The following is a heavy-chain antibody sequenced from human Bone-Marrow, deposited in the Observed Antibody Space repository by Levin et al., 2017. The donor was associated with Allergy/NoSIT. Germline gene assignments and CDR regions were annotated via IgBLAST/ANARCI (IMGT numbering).Heavy chain of an antibody. V-gene: IGHV3-30*18. J-gene: IGHJ6*02. Sequence: GESLKISCAASGFTFSSYGMHWVRQAPGKGLEWVAVISYDGSNKYYADSVKGRFTISRDNSKNTLYLQMNSLRAEDTAVYYCAKGGSSPTLSDGMDVWGQGTTVTVSS. CDR2: ISYDGSNK. CDR3: AKGGSSPTLSDGMDV. D-gene: IGHD2-15*01. CDR1: GFTFSSYG.